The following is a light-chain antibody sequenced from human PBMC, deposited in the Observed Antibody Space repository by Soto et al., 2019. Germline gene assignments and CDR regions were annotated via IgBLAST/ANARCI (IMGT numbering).Light chain of an antibody. Sequence: EIVLTQSPGTLSLSPGEGATLSCRASQSVSSSYLAWYQQKPGQAPRLLIYGASSRATGIPDRFSGSGSATDFTLTISRLEPEDFAVYYCQQYGSSPCTFGQGTKVEIK. CDR2: GAS. CDR1: QSVSSSY. V-gene: IGKV3-20*01. CDR3: QQYGSSPCT. J-gene: IGKJ1*01.